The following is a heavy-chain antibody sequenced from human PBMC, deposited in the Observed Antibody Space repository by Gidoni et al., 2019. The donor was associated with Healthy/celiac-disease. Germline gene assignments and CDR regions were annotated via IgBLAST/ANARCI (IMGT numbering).Heavy chain of an antibody. CDR3: ARELHGGYYNWFDP. D-gene: IGHD5-12*01. J-gene: IGHJ5*02. CDR2: IYTRGST. CDR1: GGSISRGGYD. Sequence: QVQLQESGPGLVKPSQTLSVTCTVSGGSISRGGYDWSWIRQPAGKGLEWIGRIYTRGSTNYNPSLKSRVTISVDTSKNQFSLKLSSVTAADTAVYYCARELHGGYYNWFDPWAREPWSPSPQ. V-gene: IGHV4-61*02.